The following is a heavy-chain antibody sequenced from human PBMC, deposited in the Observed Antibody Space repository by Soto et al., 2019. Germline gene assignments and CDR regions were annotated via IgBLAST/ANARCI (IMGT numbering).Heavy chain of an antibody. CDR3: ARDRLPLGELSPGEY. D-gene: IGHD3-16*01. CDR2: NR. J-gene: IGHJ4*01. V-gene: IGHV1-18*01. CDR1: GYTFTNYR. Sequence: SVKVSCKASGYTFTNYRIYWVRQAPGQGLEWMGYNRNYAQKMQGRVTMTTDTATSTAYMELRSLRSDDTAVYYCARDRLPLGELSPGEYGGQ.